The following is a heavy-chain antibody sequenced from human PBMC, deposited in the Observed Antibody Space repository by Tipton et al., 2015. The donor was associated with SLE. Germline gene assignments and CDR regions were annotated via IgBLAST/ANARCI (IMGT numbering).Heavy chain of an antibody. Sequence: TLSLTCTVSGGSISSTNYYWGWIRQPPGKGLEWIGSIYYSGSTHYNPSLKSRVTISVDTSKNQFSLKLSSVTAADTAVYYCASYSSSYFDYWGQGTLVTVSS. V-gene: IGHV4-39*07. J-gene: IGHJ4*02. CDR3: ASYSSSYFDY. CDR2: IYYSGST. CDR1: GGSISSTNYY. D-gene: IGHD6-6*01.